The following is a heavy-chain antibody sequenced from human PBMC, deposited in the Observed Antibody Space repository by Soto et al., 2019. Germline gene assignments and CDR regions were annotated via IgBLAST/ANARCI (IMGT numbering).Heavy chain of an antibody. V-gene: IGHV3-23*01. CDR2: ISGSGGST. CDR1: GFTFSNYA. Sequence: GGSLRLSCAASGFTFSNYAMSWVRQAPGKGLKWVSAISGSGGSTYYADSVKGRFSISRDNSKNTLFLQMDSLRAEDTAVYYCARGQLPAATTYFDFWGQGTLVTVSS. D-gene: IGHD2-15*01. J-gene: IGHJ4*02. CDR3: ARGQLPAATTYFDF.